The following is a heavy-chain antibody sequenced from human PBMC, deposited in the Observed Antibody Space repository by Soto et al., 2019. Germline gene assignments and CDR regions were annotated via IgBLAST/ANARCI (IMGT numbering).Heavy chain of an antibody. CDR2: ISGSGGST. Sequence: EVQLFESGGGLVQPGGSLRLSCAASGFTFSSYAMIWVRQAPGKGLELVSAISGSGGSTYYSDSVKGRFTISRDNSTNTLYLLVNSLVSEDAAVDCCANDIVVRGGDYGFDYWRQVTLVTVSS. D-gene: IGHD4-17*01. CDR1: GFTFSSYA. CDR3: ANDIVVRGGDYGFDY. V-gene: IGHV3-23*01. J-gene: IGHJ4*02.